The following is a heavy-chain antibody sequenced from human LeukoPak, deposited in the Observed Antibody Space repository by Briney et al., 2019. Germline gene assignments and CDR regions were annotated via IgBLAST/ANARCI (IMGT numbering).Heavy chain of an antibody. D-gene: IGHD3-10*01. J-gene: IGHJ3*02. V-gene: IGHV4-59*08. Sequence: SETLSLICTVSGGAISSYYWSWIRQPPGKGLEWIAYMYYGGSTNYNPSLKSRVTISVDTSKNQFSLKLSSVTAADTAVYYCARGGELLGRTAHDAFDIWGQGTMVTVSS. CDR1: GGAISSYY. CDR3: ARGGELLGRTAHDAFDI. CDR2: MYYGGST.